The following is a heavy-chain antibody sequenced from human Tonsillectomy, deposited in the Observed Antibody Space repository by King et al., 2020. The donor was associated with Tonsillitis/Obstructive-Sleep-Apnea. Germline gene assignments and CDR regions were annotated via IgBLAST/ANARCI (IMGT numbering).Heavy chain of an antibody. D-gene: IGHD6-13*01. CDR1: GFTFDDYA. CDR2: ISWDSGSI. V-gene: IGHV3-9*01. J-gene: IGHJ5*02. CDR3: AKGAAATRYNWFDP. Sequence: DVQLVESGGGLVQPGRSLRLSCAASGFTFDDYAMHWVRQAPGKGLEWVSGISWDSGSIAYADSVKGRFTISRDNARNSLYLQMNSLRPEDTALYYCAKGAAATRYNWFDPWGQGTLVTVSS.